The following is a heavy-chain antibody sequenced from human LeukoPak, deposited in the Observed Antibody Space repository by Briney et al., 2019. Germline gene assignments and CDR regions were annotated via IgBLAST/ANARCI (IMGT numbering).Heavy chain of an antibody. CDR3: ARLQSSGSLAAFGI. Sequence: GTTYYSPSLKSRVTMSVDTSKNQFSLKLSSVTAADTAVYYCARLQSSGSLAAFGIWGQGTLVTVCS. J-gene: IGHJ3*02. D-gene: IGHD1-26*01. V-gene: IGHV4-31*02. CDR2: GTT.